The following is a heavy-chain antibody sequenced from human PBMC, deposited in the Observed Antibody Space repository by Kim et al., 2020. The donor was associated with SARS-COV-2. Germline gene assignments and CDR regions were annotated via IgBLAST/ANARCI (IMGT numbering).Heavy chain of an antibody. Sequence: SETLSLTYIVSSDSFSAYYWSWIRQIPGKRLEWIGYIFYSGGTNYNPSLKSRATISWDTSRNQFSLDLTSVTQADTAVYYCARSEGRASWHQFDYWGQG. CDR3: ARSEGRASWHQFDY. CDR2: IFYSGGT. CDR1: SDSFSAYY. V-gene: IGHV4-59*01. J-gene: IGHJ4*02.